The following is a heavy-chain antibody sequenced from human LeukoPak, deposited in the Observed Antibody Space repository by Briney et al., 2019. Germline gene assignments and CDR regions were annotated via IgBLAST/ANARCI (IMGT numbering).Heavy chain of an antibody. Sequence: GGSLRLSCAASGFTVSSNYMSWDRQAPGKGLEWVSVIYSGGSTYYADSVKGQFTISRDNSKNTLYLQMNSLRAEDTAVYYCATAVTSGIAVAVYYYYMDVWGKGTTVTVSS. V-gene: IGHV3-66*02. CDR1: GFTVSSNY. CDR3: ATAVTSGIAVAVYYYYMDV. D-gene: IGHD6-19*01. CDR2: IYSGGST. J-gene: IGHJ6*03.